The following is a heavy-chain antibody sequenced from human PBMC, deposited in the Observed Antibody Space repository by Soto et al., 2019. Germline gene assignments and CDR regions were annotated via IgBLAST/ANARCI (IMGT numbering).Heavy chain of an antibody. V-gene: IGHV4-39*01. CDR1: GGSISSSSYF. J-gene: IGHJ4*02. D-gene: IGHD1-26*01. CDR2: IYYSGTT. Sequence: SETLSLTCSVSGGSISSSSYFWAWIRQPPGKGLEWLATIYYSGTTYYNPSLKSRATISVDTSKKQFSLKLSSVTAADTAVYYCARRVYSGSGRDYFDYWGQGSLVTVSS. CDR3: ARRVYSGSGRDYFDY.